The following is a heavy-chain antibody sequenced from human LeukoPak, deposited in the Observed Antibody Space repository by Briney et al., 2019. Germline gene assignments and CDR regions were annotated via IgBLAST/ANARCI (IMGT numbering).Heavy chain of an antibody. D-gene: IGHD3-22*01. CDR1: GGSISSYY. Sequence: SETLSLTCTVSGGSISSYYWSWIRQPPGKGLEWIGYIYYSGSTNYNPSLKSRVTISVDTSKNQFSLKLSSVTAADTAVYYCATTRGGYYYDSSGYGRYGWFDPWGQGTLVTVSS. J-gene: IGHJ5*02. V-gene: IGHV4-59*08. CDR3: ATTRGGYYYDSSGYGRYGWFDP. CDR2: IYYSGST.